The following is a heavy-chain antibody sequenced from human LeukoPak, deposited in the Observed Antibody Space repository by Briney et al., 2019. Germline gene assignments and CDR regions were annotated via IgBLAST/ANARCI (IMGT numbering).Heavy chain of an antibody. J-gene: IGHJ5*02. Sequence: ASVTVSCKASGYTFTGYYMHWVRQAPGHAIEWMGWINPNRGGTNYAQKFQGSVTMTRNTSISTAYMELSRLRSDDTAVYYCASGGYSYGYNWFDPWGQGTLVTVSS. CDR1: GYTFTGYY. CDR3: ASGGYSYGYNWFDP. CDR2: INPNRGGT. D-gene: IGHD5-18*01. V-gene: IGHV1-2*02.